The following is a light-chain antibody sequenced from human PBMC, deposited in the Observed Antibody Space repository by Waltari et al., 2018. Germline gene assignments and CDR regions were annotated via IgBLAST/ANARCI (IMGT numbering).Light chain of an antibody. V-gene: IGKV1-5*03. CDR1: QSLSNW. Sequence: DIQMTQSPSTLSASVGDRVPITCRASQSLSNWLAWYQQKPGKAPKVLIYKASTLESGVPSRFSGSGSGTEFTLTISRLQPDDFATYYCQQYRNLWTFGQGTKVEIK. CDR3: QQYRNLWT. CDR2: KAS. J-gene: IGKJ1*01.